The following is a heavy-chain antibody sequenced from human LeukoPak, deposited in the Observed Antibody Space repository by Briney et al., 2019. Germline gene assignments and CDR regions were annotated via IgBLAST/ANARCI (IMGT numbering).Heavy chain of an antibody. CDR3: ARVPRPGTTYYFDY. Sequence: ASVKVSCKASGYTFTGYYMHWVRQAPGQGLGWMGWINPNSGGANYAQKFQGRVTMTRDTSISTAYMELSRLRSDDTAVYYCARVPRPGTTYYFDYWGQGTLVTVSS. D-gene: IGHD1-1*01. V-gene: IGHV1-2*02. CDR1: GYTFTGYY. J-gene: IGHJ4*02. CDR2: INPNSGGA.